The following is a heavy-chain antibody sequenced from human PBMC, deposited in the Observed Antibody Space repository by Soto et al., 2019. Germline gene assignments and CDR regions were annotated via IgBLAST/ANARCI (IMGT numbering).Heavy chain of an antibody. CDR2: IWYDGDTK. D-gene: IGHD1-26*01. J-gene: IGHJ3*02. Sequence: QVQLVESGGGVVQPGRSLRLSCAASGFTFNSYDIHWVRQAPGKGLEWVAVIWYDGDTKYYADSVKGPFTSSRDNSKNTVYLQMNSLRAEDTAVYYCARPSIVGTTGAFDIWGQGTMVTVSS. CDR3: ARPSIVGTTGAFDI. V-gene: IGHV3-33*01. CDR1: GFTFNSYD.